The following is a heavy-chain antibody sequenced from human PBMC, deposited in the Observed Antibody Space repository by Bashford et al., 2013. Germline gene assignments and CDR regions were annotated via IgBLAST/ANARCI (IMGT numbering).Heavy chain of an antibody. CDR2: IYYSGST. CDR1: GGSISSGGYY. J-gene: IGHJ4*02. D-gene: IGHD3-22*01. V-gene: IGHV4-31*03. Sequence: SETLSLTCTVSGGSISSGGYYWSWIRQHPGKGLEWIGYIYYSGSTYYNPSLKSRVTISVDTSKNQFSLKLSSVTAADTAVYYCARDLYDSSGFDYWGQGTLVTVSS. CDR3: ARDLYDSSGFDY.